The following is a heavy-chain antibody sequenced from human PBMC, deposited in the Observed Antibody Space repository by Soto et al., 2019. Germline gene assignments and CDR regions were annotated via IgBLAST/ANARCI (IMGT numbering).Heavy chain of an antibody. CDR3: ARESEDLTSNFDY. CDR2: ISSTTNYI. CDR1: GFTFTRNS. V-gene: IGHV3-21*06. Sequence: GGSLRLSCAASGFTFTRNSMNWVRQAPGKGLEWVSSISSTTNYIYYGDSMKGRFTISRDNAKNSLYLEMNSLRAEDTAVYYWARESEDLTSNFDYWGQGTLVTVAS. J-gene: IGHJ4*02.